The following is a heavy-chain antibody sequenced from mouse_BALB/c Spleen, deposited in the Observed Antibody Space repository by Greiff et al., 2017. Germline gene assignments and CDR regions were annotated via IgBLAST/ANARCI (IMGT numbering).Heavy chain of an antibody. CDR2: IDTSDSYT. CDR3: ARSYGNYVRFAY. J-gene: IGHJ3*01. Sequence: VQLQQPGAELVMPGASVKMSCKASGYTFTDYWMHWVKQRPGQGLEWIGAIDTSDSYTSYNQKFKGKATLTVDESSSTAYMQLSSLTSEDSAVYYCARSYGNYVRFAYWGQGTLVTVSA. D-gene: IGHD2-10*02. V-gene: IGHV1-69*01. CDR1: GYTFTDYW.